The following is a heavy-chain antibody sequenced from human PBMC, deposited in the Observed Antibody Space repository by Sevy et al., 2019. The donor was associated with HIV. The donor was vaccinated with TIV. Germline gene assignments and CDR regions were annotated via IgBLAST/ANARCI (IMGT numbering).Heavy chain of an antibody. V-gene: IGHV3-30*03. CDR3: ARDAGYSTVWYPGY. CDR2: ISFDGSDK. J-gene: IGHJ4*02. D-gene: IGHD6-19*01. Sequence: GGCLRLSCAASGFSFSTHAMHWVRQAPGKGLEWVAVISFDGSDKYYTDSVKDRFTISRDDSKNTLLLQVSSLRAEHTASYYCARDAGYSTVWYPGYWGQGTLVTVSS. CDR1: GFSFSTHA.